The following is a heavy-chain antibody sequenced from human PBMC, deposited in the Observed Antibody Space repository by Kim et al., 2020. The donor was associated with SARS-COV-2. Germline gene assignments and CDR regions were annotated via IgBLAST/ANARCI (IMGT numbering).Heavy chain of an antibody. D-gene: IGHD6-13*01. CDR2: IKSKTDGGTT. J-gene: IGHJ4*02. V-gene: IGHV3-15*01. Sequence: GGSLRLSCAASGFTFSNAWMSWVRQAPGKGLEWVGRIKSKTDGGTTDYAAPVKGRFTISRDDSKNTLYLQMNSLKTEDTAVYYCTLGSSSWYEFDYWGQGPLAPVSS. CDR1: GFTFSNAW. CDR3: TLGSSSWYEFDY.